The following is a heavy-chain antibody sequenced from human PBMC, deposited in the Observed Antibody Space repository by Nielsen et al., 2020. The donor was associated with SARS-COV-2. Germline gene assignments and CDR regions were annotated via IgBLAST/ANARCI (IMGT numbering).Heavy chain of an antibody. V-gene: IGHV3-11*06. Sequence: GGSLRLSCAASGFTFSDYYMSWIRQAPGKGLEWVSYISSSSSYTNYADSVKGRFTISRDNAKNSLYLQMNSLRAEDTAVYYCARDLIGERHYYGSGRITQVSGMDVWGQGTTVTVSS. CDR3: ARDLIGERHYYGSGRITQVSGMDV. CDR2: ISSSSSYT. D-gene: IGHD3-10*01. J-gene: IGHJ6*02. CDR1: GFTFSDYY.